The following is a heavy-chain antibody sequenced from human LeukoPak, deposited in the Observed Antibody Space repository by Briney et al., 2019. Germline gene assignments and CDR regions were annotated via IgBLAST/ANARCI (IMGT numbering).Heavy chain of an antibody. Sequence: GGSLRLSCAASGFTFSTYGMRWVRQAPGKGLEWVSRTSYDGCNKYYADSVKGRCTISRDNSNNTLYLQMNSLRAEDTAVYYCAKARYSSGWRTFEYWGQGTLVTVS. CDR3: AKARYSSGWRTFEY. J-gene: IGHJ4*02. V-gene: IGHV3-30*18. D-gene: IGHD6-19*01. CDR1: GFTFSTYG. CDR2: TSYDGCNK.